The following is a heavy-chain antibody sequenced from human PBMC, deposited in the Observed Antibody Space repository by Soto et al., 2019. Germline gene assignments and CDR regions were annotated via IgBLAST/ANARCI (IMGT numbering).Heavy chain of an antibody. CDR1: GFTFSTYW. D-gene: IGHD2-8*01. V-gene: IGHV3-7*01. CDR2: INQDGSEK. J-gene: IGHJ5*02. CDR3: SRSLNA. Sequence: GGSLRLSCAASGFTFSTYWMDWVRQTPGKGLEWVANINQDGSEKNYVGSVKGRFTISRDNAKNSLYLQMSSLTAEDSALYYCSRSLNAWGQGTLATVSS.